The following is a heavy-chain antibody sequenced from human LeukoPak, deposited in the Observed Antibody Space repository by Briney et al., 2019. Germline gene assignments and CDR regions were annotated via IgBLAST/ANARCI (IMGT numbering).Heavy chain of an antibody. Sequence: GRSLRLSCAASGFTFSSYAMHWVRQAPGKGLEWVAVISYDGSNKYYADSVKGRFTISRDNSKNNLYQQMNSLRAENAAHYYCASEHSHPLSYYDFWSGYYTGNYYYGMDVWGQGPTVSVSS. V-gene: IGHV3-30-3*01. CDR2: ISYDGSNK. CDR3: ASEHSHPLSYYDFWSGYYTGNYYYGMDV. D-gene: IGHD3-3*01. CDR1: GFTFSSYA. J-gene: IGHJ6*02.